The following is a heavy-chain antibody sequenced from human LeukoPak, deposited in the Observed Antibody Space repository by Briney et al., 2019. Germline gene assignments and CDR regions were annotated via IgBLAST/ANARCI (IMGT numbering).Heavy chain of an antibody. Sequence: SETLSLTCAVYGGSFSGYYWSWIRQPPGKGLEWIGEINHSGSTNYNPSLKSRVTISVDTSTQQCSLKLSSVTAADTAVYYCARGAILDPWGQGTLVTVSS. D-gene: IGHD3-9*01. CDR1: GGSFSGYY. CDR2: INHSGST. CDR3: ARGAILDP. J-gene: IGHJ5*02. V-gene: IGHV4-34*01.